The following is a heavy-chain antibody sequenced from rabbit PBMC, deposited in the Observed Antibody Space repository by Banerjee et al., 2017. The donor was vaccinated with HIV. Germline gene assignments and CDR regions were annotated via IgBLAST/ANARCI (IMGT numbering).Heavy chain of an antibody. V-gene: IGHV1S45*01. Sequence: QEQLKESGGDLVKPEGSLTLTCTASGFSFSNSYWICWVRQAPGKGLEWVACISAGSTYYASWAKGRFTISRTSSTTVTLQMTSLTAADTATYFCARDLAGVIGWNFDLWGQGTLVTVS. J-gene: IGHJ4*01. CDR1: GFSFSNSYW. CDR2: ISAGST. CDR3: ARDLAGVIGWNFDL. D-gene: IGHD4-1*01.